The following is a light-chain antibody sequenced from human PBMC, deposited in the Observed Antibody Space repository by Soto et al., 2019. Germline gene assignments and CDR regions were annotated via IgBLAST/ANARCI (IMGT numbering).Light chain of an antibody. CDR1: QSISSW. V-gene: IGKV1-5*03. Sequence: DLQMTQSPSILSASVCDRVTITCRASQSISSWLAWYQQKPGKAPNLLIHKASHLESGVPSRFSGSGSGTEFTLTISSLQPGDFATYYCQHYNTYPWTFGQGTKVDIK. J-gene: IGKJ1*01. CDR2: KAS. CDR3: QHYNTYPWT.